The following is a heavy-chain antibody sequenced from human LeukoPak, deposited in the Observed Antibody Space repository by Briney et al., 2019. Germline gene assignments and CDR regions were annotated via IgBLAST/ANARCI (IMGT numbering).Heavy chain of an antibody. D-gene: IGHD3-10*01. J-gene: IGHJ4*01. Sequence: PGGSLRLSCAVSGFTFSDYEMNWVRQAPGKGLEWVSYIRQTGSTIYYADSVLGRFTISRDNAKNSLFLQMNSLRAEDTATYYCARLSAMLRGPEPIYYFDYWGQGTLVTVSS. CDR3: ARLSAMLRGPEPIYYFDY. CDR2: IRQTGSTI. V-gene: IGHV3-48*03. CDR1: GFTFSDYE.